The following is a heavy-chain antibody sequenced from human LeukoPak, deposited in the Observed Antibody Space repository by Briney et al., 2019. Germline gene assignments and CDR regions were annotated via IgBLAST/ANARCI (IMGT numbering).Heavy chain of an antibody. J-gene: IGHJ4*02. D-gene: IGHD1-26*01. Sequence: ASVKVSCKASGGTFSSYAISWVRQAPGQGLEWMGRTIPILGIANYAQKFQGRVTITADKSTSTAYMELSSLRSEDTAVYYCATQSSGSYYRYWGQGTLVTVSS. CDR3: ATQSSGSYYRY. V-gene: IGHV1-69*04. CDR2: TIPILGIA. CDR1: GGTFSSYA.